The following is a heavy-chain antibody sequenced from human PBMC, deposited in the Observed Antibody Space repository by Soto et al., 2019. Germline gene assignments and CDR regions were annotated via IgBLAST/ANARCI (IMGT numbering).Heavy chain of an antibody. Sequence: PGGSLRLSCAASGSIFSDYYMTWIRQAPGRGLEWLSYISSSGSIVSYADSVKGRFTISRDNAKNSLYLQMSSLRAEDTAVYYCARTSVLAADYYFDYWGQGALVTVSS. V-gene: IGHV3-11*01. CDR2: ISSSGSIV. CDR3: ARTSVLAADYYFDY. D-gene: IGHD2-15*01. J-gene: IGHJ4*02. CDR1: GSIFSDYY.